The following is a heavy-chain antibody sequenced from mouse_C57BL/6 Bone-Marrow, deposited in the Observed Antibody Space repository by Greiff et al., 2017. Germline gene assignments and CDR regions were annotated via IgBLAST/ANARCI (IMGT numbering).Heavy chain of an antibody. CDR2: IDPSDSYT. CDR1: GYTFTSYW. V-gene: IGHV1-59*01. CDR3: AITTVAY. J-gene: IGHJ3*01. D-gene: IGHD1-1*01. Sequence: QVQLQQPGAELVRPGTSVKLSCKASGYTFTSYWMHWVKQRPGQGLEWIGVIDPSDSYTNYNQKFKGKATLTVDTSSSTAYMQLSSLTSEDSAVYYCAITTVAYWGQGTLVTVSA.